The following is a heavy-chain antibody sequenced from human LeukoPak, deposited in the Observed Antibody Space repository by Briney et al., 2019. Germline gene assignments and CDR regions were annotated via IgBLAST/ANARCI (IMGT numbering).Heavy chain of an antibody. J-gene: IGHJ4*02. D-gene: IGHD2-21*02. CDR1: GYTFTSYA. Sequence: ASVKVSCKASGYTFTSYAMHWVRQAPGQRLECMGWINTGNGNTKYSQKFQGRVTITRDASASTAYMDLSSLRSEDTAVYYCARNTETAIPLPYYFDYWGQGTLVTVSS. CDR3: ARNTETAIPLPYYFDY. V-gene: IGHV1-3*04. CDR2: INTGNGNT.